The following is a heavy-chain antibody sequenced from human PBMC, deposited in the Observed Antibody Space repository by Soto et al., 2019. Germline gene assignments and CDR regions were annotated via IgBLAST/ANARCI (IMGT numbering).Heavy chain of an antibody. CDR3: AKGTTTEKVDS. CDR2: ISAYNGNT. J-gene: IGHJ5*01. V-gene: IGHV1-18*01. Sequence: GASVRVSCKASGYTFTSYGISWVRQAPGQGLEWMGWISAYNGNTNYAQKLQGRVTISADTSMNQFSLALTSVSAADAGMYYCAKGTTTEKVDSWGHGILVTVSS. D-gene: IGHD1-1*01. CDR1: GYTFTSYG.